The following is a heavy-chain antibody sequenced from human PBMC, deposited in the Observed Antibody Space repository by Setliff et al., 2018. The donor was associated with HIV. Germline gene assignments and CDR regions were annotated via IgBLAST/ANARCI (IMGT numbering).Heavy chain of an antibody. J-gene: IGHJ3*02. CDR2: INPNTGGT. Sequence: GASVKVSCKTSGYAFTSNYIHWVRQAPGQGLEWMGWINPNTGGTNYAQKFQGRVTMTRDTSISTAYMELRRLRSDDTAMYYCARDQTPLDAFDIWGQGTMVTVSS. V-gene: IGHV1-2*02. CDR3: ARDQTPLDAFDI. CDR1: GYAFTSNY. D-gene: IGHD2-15*01.